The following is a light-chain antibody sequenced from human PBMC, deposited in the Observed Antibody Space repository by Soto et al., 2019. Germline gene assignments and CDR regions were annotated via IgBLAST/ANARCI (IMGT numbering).Light chain of an antibody. V-gene: IGKV1-39*01. Sequence: ETRVSQSPSSVSSSKGETATLTCRASQSVDNYLKWYQQKPGKAPGLLIYAASTLQSGVPSRFSASGSGTDFTLTISSLQPEDFVTDYCPQDVLPPLPFGHGTKVAI. CDR3: PQDVLPPLP. J-gene: IGKJ3*01. CDR2: AAS. CDR1: QSVDNY.